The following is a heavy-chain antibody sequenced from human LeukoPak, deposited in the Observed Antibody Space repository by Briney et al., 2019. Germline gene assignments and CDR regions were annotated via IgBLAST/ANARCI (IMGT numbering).Heavy chain of an antibody. CDR1: GYTFTSYG. D-gene: IGHD3-22*01. CDR2: ISAYNGNT. CDR3: ARVLGYYDSSGYSYSGN. J-gene: IGHJ4*02. Sequence: ASVKVSCKASGYTFTSYGISWVRQAPGQGLEWMGWISAYNGNTNYAQKLQGRVTMTTDTSTSTAYMELRSLRSDDTAVYSCARVLGYYDSSGYSYSGNWGQGTLVTVSS. V-gene: IGHV1-18*01.